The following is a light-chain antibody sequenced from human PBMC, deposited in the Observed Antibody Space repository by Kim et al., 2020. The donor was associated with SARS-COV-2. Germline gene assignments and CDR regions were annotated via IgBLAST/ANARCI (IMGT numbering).Light chain of an antibody. J-gene: IGKJ4*01. V-gene: IGKV3-15*01. CDR1: QSISSN. Sequence: VSPGERATLSCRASQSISSNLAWYQQKPGQAPRLIIYGASTRATGIPDRFSGSGSGTEFTLTISSLQSEDFAVYYCQQYNKWPPLTFGGGTKLEI. CDR2: GAS. CDR3: QQYNKWPPLT.